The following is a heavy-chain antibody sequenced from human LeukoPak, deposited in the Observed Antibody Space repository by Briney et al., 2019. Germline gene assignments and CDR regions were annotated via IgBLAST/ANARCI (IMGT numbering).Heavy chain of an antibody. J-gene: IGHJ5*02. V-gene: IGHV3-7*04. D-gene: IGHD3-10*01. Sequence: GGSLRLSCAASGFTFSSSWMTWVRQAPGKGREWVASINQDGSEIHYVDSVKGRFTISRDNAKNSLYLQMNSLTAEDTAVHYCVRAHHPGGWFDPWGQGTLVTVSS. CDR1: GFTFSSSW. CDR3: VRAHHPGGWFDP. CDR2: INQDGSEI.